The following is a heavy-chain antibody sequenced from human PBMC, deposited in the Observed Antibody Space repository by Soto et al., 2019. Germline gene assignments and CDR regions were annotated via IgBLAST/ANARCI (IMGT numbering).Heavy chain of an antibody. CDR1: GGSISSGGYY. CDR3: AWSAAAVVPYYFDY. Sequence: PSETLSLTCTVSGGSISSGGYYWSWIRQHPGKGLEWIGYIYYSGSTYYNPSLKSRVTTSVDTSKNQFSLKLSSVTAADTAVYYCAWSAAAVVPYYFDYWGQGTLVTVSS. V-gene: IGHV4-31*03. J-gene: IGHJ4*02. CDR2: IYYSGST. D-gene: IGHD2-15*01.